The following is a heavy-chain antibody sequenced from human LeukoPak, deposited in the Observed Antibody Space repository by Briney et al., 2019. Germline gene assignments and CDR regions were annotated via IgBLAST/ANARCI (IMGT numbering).Heavy chain of an antibody. Sequence: SVKVSCKASGGTFSSYAISWVRQAPGQGLEWMGGIIPIFGTANYAQKFQGRVTITADKSTSTAYMELSSLRSEDTAVYYCARTTEGGYSYGYFYYYYMDVWGKGTTVTISS. CDR3: ARTTEGGYSYGYFYYYYMDV. CDR2: IIPIFGTA. V-gene: IGHV1-69*06. D-gene: IGHD5-18*01. CDR1: GGTFSSYA. J-gene: IGHJ6*03.